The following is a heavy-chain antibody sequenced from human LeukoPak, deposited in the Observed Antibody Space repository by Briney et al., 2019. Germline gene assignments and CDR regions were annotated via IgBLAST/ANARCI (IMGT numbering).Heavy chain of an antibody. Sequence: PSETLSLTCAVYGGSFSGYYWSWIRQPPGKGLEWIGEINHSGSTNYNPSLKSRVTISVDTSKNQFSLKLSSVTAADTAVYYCARGVGRGGRKSVGYYMDVWGKGTTVTVSS. J-gene: IGHJ6*03. D-gene: IGHD1-14*01. V-gene: IGHV4-34*01. CDR2: INHSGST. CDR3: ARGVGRGGRKSVGYYMDV. CDR1: GGSFSGYY.